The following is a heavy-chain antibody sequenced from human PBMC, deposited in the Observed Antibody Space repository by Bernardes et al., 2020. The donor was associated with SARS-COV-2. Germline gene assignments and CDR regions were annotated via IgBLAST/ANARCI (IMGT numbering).Heavy chain of an antibody. D-gene: IGHD1-1*01. Sequence: SETLSLTCTVSGDSITRHSWWSWVSQSPEKGLEWIGEIHHDGNINYGPSLKSRVTLLVDTSKNQFSLRLSSVTAADTAFYYCVRNGYYSLDSWGQGTLVTVSS. CDR2: IHHDGNI. J-gene: IGHJ4*02. V-gene: IGHV4-4*02. CDR1: GDSITRHSW. CDR3: VRNGYYSLDS.